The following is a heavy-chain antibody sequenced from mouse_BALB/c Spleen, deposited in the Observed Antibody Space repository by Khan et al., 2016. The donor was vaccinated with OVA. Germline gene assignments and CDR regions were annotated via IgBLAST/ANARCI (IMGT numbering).Heavy chain of an antibody. CDR1: GYSITSGYA. CDR2: ISYSGIT. Sequence: VQLQQSGPGLVKPSQSLSLTCTVTGYSITSGYAWNWIRQFPGNKLEWMGYISYSGITSYTPSLKSRISITRDTSKNQFFLQLNSVTTEDTATHYCARGNYYGYYFDYWGQGTTLTVSS. CDR3: ARGNYYGYYFDY. J-gene: IGHJ2*01. V-gene: IGHV3-2*02. D-gene: IGHD1-1*01.